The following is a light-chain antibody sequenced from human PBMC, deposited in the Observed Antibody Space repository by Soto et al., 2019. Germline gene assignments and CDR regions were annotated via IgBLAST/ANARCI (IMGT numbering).Light chain of an antibody. Sequence: DIQMTQSPSTLSASVGDRVTITCRASQIIDSWLAWYQQKPGKAPKLLISKASTLESGVPSRFSGSGSGTEFTLTISSLQPDDFATYYCQQYNSYHTFGQGTKVDIK. CDR2: KAS. V-gene: IGKV1-5*03. CDR1: QIIDSW. J-gene: IGKJ2*01. CDR3: QQYNSYHT.